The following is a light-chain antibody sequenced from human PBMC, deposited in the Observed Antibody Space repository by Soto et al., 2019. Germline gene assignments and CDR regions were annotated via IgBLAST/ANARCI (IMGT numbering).Light chain of an antibody. CDR2: GAT. Sequence: EIVMTQSPATLSLSPGERATLSCRASQSVSSNLAWYQQKPGQAPRLLILGATTRATGIPARFSGRGSGTEFTLTISSLQSEDFAVYSCQQYNTWPPETFGQGTKVDIK. CDR1: QSVSSN. J-gene: IGKJ1*01. V-gene: IGKV3-15*01. CDR3: QQYNTWPPET.